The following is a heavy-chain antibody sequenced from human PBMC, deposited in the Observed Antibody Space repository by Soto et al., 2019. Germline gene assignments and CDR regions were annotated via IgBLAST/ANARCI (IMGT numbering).Heavy chain of an antibody. V-gene: IGHV3-30*03. J-gene: IGHJ4*02. CDR1: GFTFSSYG. CDR3: AGRENTMVRGARDY. Sequence: QVQLVESGGGVVQPGRSLRLSCAASGFTFSSYGMHWVRQAPGKGLEWVAVISYDGSNKYYADSVKGRFTISRDNSKNPRYLQMDSLRAEDTAVYYCAGRENTMVRGARDYWGQGTLVIVSS. CDR2: ISYDGSNK. D-gene: IGHD3-10*01.